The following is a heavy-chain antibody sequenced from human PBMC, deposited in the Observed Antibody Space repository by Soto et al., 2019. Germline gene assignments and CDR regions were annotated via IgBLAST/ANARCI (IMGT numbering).Heavy chain of an antibody. CDR2: TYYRSKWYN. Sequence: PSQTLSLTCAISGDSVSSNSAAWNWIRQSPSRGLEWLGRTYYRSKWYNDYAVSVKSRITINPDTSKNQFSLQLNSVTPEDTAVYYCARASSSGRGNYYYYGMDVWGQGTTVTVSS. J-gene: IGHJ6*02. V-gene: IGHV6-1*01. CDR3: ARASSSGRGNYYYYGMDV. D-gene: IGHD6-19*01. CDR1: GDSVSSNSAA.